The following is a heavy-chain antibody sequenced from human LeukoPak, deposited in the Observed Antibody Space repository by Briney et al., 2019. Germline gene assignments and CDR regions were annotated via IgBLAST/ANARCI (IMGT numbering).Heavy chain of an antibody. V-gene: IGHV3-30*03. D-gene: IGHD2-15*01. CDR3: VRSSGIEKGEYCSGGSCYLDR. Sequence: GGSLRLSCAVSGFTFNTYGMHWVRRAPGKGLEWVAVISYDGNNENYADSVKGRFTISRDNSKNTLFFQLSSLRAEDTAVYYCVRSSGIEKGEYCSGGSCYLDRWGQGTLVTVSS. J-gene: IGHJ4*02. CDR2: ISYDGNNE. CDR1: GFTFNTYG.